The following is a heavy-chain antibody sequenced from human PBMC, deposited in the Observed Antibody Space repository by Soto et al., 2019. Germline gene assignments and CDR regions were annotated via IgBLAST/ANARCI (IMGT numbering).Heavy chain of an antibody. CDR2: IKSKTDGGTA. CDR3: TTLNYGVDV. CDR1: EFSFSNAW. J-gene: IGHJ6*02. Sequence: PGGSLRLSCAACEFSFSNAWMSWVRQLPGKGLKWVGHIKSKTDGGTADYAAPVKGRFNISRDDSKNTLYLQMNSLKTEDTAMFYCTTLNYGVDVWGQGTTVTVSS. V-gene: IGHV3-15*01.